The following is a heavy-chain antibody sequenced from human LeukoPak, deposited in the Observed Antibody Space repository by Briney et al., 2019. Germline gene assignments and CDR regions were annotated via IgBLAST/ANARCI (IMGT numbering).Heavy chain of an antibody. CDR1: GFTFDDYA. CDR2: ISWNSGSI. V-gene: IGHV3-9*01. CDR3: ARDRGDYDFWSGYVSWFDP. J-gene: IGHJ5*02. Sequence: GGSLRLSCAASGFTFDDYAMHWVRQAPGKGLEWVSGISWNSGSIGYADSVKGRFTISRDNAKNSLYLQMNSLRAEDTAVYYCARDRGDYDFWSGYVSWFDPWGQGTLVTVSS. D-gene: IGHD3-3*01.